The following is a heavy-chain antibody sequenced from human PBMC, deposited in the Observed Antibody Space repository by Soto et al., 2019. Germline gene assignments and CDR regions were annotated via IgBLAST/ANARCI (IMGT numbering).Heavy chain of an antibody. J-gene: IGHJ5*02. Sequence: TLSLTCTVSGGSISSYYWSWIRQPPGKGLEWIGYIYYSGSTNYNPSLKSRVTISVDTSKNQFSLKLSSVTAADTAVYYCARKRRGYYGSGSSSSYNWFDPWGQGTLVTVSS. CDR3: ARKRRGYYGSGSSSSYNWFDP. CDR1: GGSISSYY. CDR2: IYYSGST. D-gene: IGHD3-10*01. V-gene: IGHV4-59*01.